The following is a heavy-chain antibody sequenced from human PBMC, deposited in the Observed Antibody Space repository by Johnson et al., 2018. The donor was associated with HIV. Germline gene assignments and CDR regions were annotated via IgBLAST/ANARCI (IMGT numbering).Heavy chain of an antibody. CDR2: IKSKPDGGSE. V-gene: IGHV3-15*01. J-gene: IGHJ3*02. D-gene: IGHD6-19*01. CDR3: TTDRGGEIAVAGPGAFDI. Sequence: VQLVESGGGLVQPGGSLRLSCAASGFTVSSNYMSWVRQAPGKGLEWVGRIKSKPDGGSEDYAAPVKDRFTISRDDSKNTLYLQMNSLKTEDTAVYYCTTDRGGEIAVAGPGAFDIWGQGTMVTVSS. CDR1: GFTVSSNY.